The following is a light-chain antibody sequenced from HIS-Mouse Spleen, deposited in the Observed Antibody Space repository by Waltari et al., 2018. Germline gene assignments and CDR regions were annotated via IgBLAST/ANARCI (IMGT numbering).Light chain of an antibody. CDR2: DVS. J-gene: IGLJ2*01. CDR3: SSYTSSSTLVV. Sequence: QSALTQPASVSGSPGQSITISCTGTSSDVGGYNSVSWYQHHPGKAPKLMLYDVSNRPSGVSNRFSGSKSGNTASLTISGLQAEDEADYYCSSYTSSSTLVVFGGGTKLTVL. CDR1: SSDVGGYNS. V-gene: IGLV2-14*03.